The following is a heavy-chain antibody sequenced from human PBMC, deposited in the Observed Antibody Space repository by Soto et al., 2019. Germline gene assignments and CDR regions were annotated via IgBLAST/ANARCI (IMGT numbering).Heavy chain of an antibody. J-gene: IGHJ6*02. Sequence: SETLSLTCTVSGGSISSYYWSWIRQPPGKGLEWIGYIYYSGSTNYNPSLKSRVTISVDTSKNQFSLKLSSVTAADTAVYYCAGDPSYGSARYYYYYGMDVWGQGTTVTVSS. V-gene: IGHV4-59*01. CDR3: AGDPSYGSARYYYYYGMDV. CDR1: GGSISSYY. CDR2: IYYSGST. D-gene: IGHD3-10*01.